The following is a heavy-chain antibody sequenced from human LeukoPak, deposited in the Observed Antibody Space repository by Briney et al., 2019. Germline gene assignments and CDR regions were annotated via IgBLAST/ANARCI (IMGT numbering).Heavy chain of an antibody. V-gene: IGHV4-4*02. CDR3: ARFPEPYYYDSSGYIPADAFDI. CDR1: GGSISSSNW. J-gene: IGHJ3*02. D-gene: IGHD3-22*01. CDR2: IYHSGST. Sequence: SETLSLTCAVSGGSISSSNWWSWVRQPPGKGLEWIGEIYHSGSTNYNPSLKSRVTISVDKSKNQFSLKLSSVTAADTAVYYCARFPEPYYYDSSGYIPADAFDIWGQGTMVTVSS.